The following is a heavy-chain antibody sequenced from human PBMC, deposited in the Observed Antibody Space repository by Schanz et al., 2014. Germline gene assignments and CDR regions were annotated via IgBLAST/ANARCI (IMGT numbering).Heavy chain of an antibody. Sequence: QVQLQESGPGLVKPSENLSLTCTVSDGSISSSSYYWGWIRQPPGKGLEWIGSIYYSGSTYYNAPHKSRFSIPVDPSKTQVSLKLTSVTAADTAVFYCARRDNYLSAFDIWGQGTMVSVSS. J-gene: IGHJ3*02. V-gene: IGHV4-39*01. D-gene: IGHD4-4*01. CDR3: ARRDNYLSAFDI. CDR1: DGSISSSSYY. CDR2: IYYSGST.